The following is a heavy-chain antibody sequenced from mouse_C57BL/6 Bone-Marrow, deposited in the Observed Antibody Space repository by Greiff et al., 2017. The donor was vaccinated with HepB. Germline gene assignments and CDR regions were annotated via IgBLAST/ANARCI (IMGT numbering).Heavy chain of an antibody. D-gene: IGHD1-1*01. J-gene: IGHJ4*01. V-gene: IGHV14-4*01. CDR1: GFYIKDDY. CDR3: TTQPADYYFGSSYWAMDY. CDR2: IDPENGDT. Sequence: EVQLQQSGAELVRPGASVKLSCTASGFYIKDDYMHWVKQRPEQGLEWIGWIDPENGDTEYASKFQGKATITADTSSNTAYLQLSSLTSEDTAVYYCTTQPADYYFGSSYWAMDYWGQGTSVTVSS.